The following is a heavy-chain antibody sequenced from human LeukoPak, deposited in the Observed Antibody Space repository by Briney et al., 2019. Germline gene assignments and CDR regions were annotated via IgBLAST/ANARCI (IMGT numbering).Heavy chain of an antibody. V-gene: IGHV1-8*01. J-gene: IGHJ4*02. CDR3: ARGPPNWGFDY. CDR2: MSPNSGNT. Sequence: ASVKVSCKASGYTFTSYDINWVRQATGQGLEWMGWMSPNSGNTGYAQKFQGRVTMTRNTFINTAYMELSSLRSEDTAVYYCARGPPNWGFDYWGPGTLVTVSS. CDR1: GYTFTSYD. D-gene: IGHD7-27*01.